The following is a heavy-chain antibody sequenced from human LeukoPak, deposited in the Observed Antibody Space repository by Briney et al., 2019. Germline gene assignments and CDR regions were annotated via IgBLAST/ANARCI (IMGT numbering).Heavy chain of an antibody. J-gene: IGHJ1*01. CDR1: GFTFSSYE. Sequence: GGSLRLSCAASGFTFSSYEMNWVRQAPGKGLEWVSYISSSGSTIYYADSVKGRFTISRANAKNTLYLQMNSLRAEDTALYYCAKGRYDYGDHAHFQHWGQGTLVTVSS. CDR3: AKGRYDYGDHAHFQH. V-gene: IGHV3-48*03. D-gene: IGHD4-17*01. CDR2: ISSSGSTI.